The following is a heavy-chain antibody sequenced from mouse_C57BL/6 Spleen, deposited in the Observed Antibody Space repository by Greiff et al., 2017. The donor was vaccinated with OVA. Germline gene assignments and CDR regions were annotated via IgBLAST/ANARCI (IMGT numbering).Heavy chain of an antibody. J-gene: IGHJ4*01. Sequence: QVQLQQSGAELARPGASVKLSCKASGYTFTSYGISWVKQRTGQGLEWIGEIYPRSGNTYYNEKFKGKATLTAYKSSSTAYMELRSLTSEDSAVYFCARREDYGSSPYYYAMDYWGQGTSVTVSS. CDR1: GYTFTSYG. CDR3: ARREDYGSSPYYYAMDY. V-gene: IGHV1-81*01. CDR2: IYPRSGNT. D-gene: IGHD1-1*01.